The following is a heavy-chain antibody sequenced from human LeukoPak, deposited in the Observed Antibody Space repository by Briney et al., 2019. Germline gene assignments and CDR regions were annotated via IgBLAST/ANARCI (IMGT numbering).Heavy chain of an antibody. CDR1: GGAFSGYY. CDR3: ARVGGIKAYSSSWYEDY. D-gene: IGHD6-13*01. CDR2: INHSGST. V-gene: IGHV4-34*01. Sequence: SETLSLTCAVYGGAFSGYYWSWIRQPPGKGLEWIWEINHSGSTNYNPSLKSRVTISVDTSKNQFSLKLSSVTAADTAVYYCARVGGIKAYSSSWYEDYWGQGTLVTVSS. J-gene: IGHJ4*02.